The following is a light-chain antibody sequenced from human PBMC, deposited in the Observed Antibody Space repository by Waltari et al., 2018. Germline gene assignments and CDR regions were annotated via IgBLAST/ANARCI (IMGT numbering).Light chain of an antibody. J-gene: IGKJ4*01. CDR2: KAS. V-gene: IGKV1-5*03. CDR3: QQYDSYSLT. CDR1: QSINSW. Sequence: QMTQSPSTLSASVVYRVTIPCRASQSINSWLAWYQHKQGKDPKSLIYKASSLESGGPSRFSGSGSGTELTLTINSLQPDDIANYYCQQYDSYSLTFGGGTKVDIK.